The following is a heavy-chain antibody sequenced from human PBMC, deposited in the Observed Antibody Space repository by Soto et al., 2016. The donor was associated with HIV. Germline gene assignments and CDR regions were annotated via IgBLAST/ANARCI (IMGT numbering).Heavy chain of an antibody. J-gene: IGHJ6*02. CDR2: ISYSGRT. CDR1: GGSINSGDAY. D-gene: IGHD1-1*01. Sequence: QIQLQESGPGLVKPSETLTLTCSVSGGSINSGDAYWSWIRQSPGKGLEWIGYISYSGRTKYNPSLKSRVAIYVDTSKNQFSLKLNSVSAADTAIYYCARDTVTTQVTAGLDVVGPRDHGHRLL. V-gene: IGHV4-61*08. CDR3: ARDTVTTQVTAGLDV.